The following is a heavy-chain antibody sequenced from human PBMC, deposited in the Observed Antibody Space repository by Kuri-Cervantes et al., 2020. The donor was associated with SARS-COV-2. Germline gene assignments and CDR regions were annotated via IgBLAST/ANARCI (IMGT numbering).Heavy chain of an antibody. CDR3: AGGEAARGLMVVFKWRGAGPLHF. V-gene: IGHV1-2*04. D-gene: IGHD3-10*01. J-gene: IGHJ4*02. Sequence: ASVKVSCKASGYALTDYYIHWVRQAPGQGLEWMGWLNPNTGGTNYAQKFQGWVTMTRDTSLTTAYMELTRLTSDDSAVYFCAGGEAARGLMVVFKWRGAGPLHFWGQGTLVTVSS. CDR1: GYALTDYY. CDR2: LNPNTGGT.